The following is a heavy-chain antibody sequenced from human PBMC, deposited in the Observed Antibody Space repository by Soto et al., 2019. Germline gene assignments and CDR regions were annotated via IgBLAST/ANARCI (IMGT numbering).Heavy chain of an antibody. V-gene: IGHV1-46*01. CDR1: RDTFTSYY. J-gene: IGHJ5*02. CDR3: ARSSGGNFGIIIEGTNWFAP. D-gene: IGHD1-26*01. Sequence: ASVKVSCKAPRDTFTSYYINWVRQAPGQGLEWMGVISPHGGSTAYAQKFKGRVTLARDTSASTVYMEVSSLTSEDTAMYYCARSSGGNFGIIIEGTNWFAPWGQGTLVTVSS. CDR2: ISPHGGST.